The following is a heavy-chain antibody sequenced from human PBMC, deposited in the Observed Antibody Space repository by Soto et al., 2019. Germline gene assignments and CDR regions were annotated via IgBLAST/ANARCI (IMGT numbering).Heavy chain of an antibody. CDR2: IKSHARYS. CDR3: ARRGIEAADTAPGQDYLDY. J-gene: IGHJ4*02. D-gene: IGHD6-13*01. CDR1: GFTFSSYW. V-gene: IGHV3-7*01. Sequence: GGSLRLSCAASGFTFSSYWMGWVRQAPGKGLEWIAIIKSHARYSYYADSVKGRFTISRDNARDTAYLQMNSLRPDDTAVYYCARRGIEAADTAPGQDYLDYWGQGILVTVSS.